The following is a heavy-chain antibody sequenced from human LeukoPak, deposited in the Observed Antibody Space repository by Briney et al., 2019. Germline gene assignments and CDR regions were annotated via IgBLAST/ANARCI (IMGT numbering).Heavy chain of an antibody. V-gene: IGHV3-66*01. CDR3: ARGPQVGPRGIYGMDV. D-gene: IGHD1-26*01. CDR1: GFTVSSNY. CDR2: IYSGGST. Sequence: GGSLRLSCAASGFTVSSNYMSWVRQAPGKGLEWVSVIYSGGSTYYADSVKGRFTISRDNSKNTLYLQMNSLRAEDTAVYYCARGPQVGPRGIYGMDVWGQGTTVTVSS. J-gene: IGHJ6*02.